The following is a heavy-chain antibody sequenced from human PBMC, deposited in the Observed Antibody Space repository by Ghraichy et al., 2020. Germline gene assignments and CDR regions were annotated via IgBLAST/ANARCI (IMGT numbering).Heavy chain of an antibody. Sequence: SQTLSLTCAVYGGSFSGYYWSWIRQPPGKGLEWIGEINHSGSTNYNPSLKSRVTISVDTSKNQFSLKLSSVTAADTAVYYCARGLRYSSSSCRFDYWGQGTLVTVSS. J-gene: IGHJ4*02. CDR2: INHSGST. CDR3: ARGLRYSSSSCRFDY. CDR1: GGSFSGYY. V-gene: IGHV4-34*01. D-gene: IGHD6-6*01.